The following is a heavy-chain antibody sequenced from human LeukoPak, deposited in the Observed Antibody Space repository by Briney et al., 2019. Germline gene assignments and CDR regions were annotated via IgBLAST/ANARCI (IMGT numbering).Heavy chain of an antibody. D-gene: IGHD3-3*01. J-gene: IGHJ4*02. V-gene: IGHV1-18*01. CDR2: ISAYNGNT. CDR1: GYTFTSYG. Sequence: ASVKVSCKASGYTFTSYGISWVRQAPGQGLEWMGWISAYNGNTNYAQKLQGRVTMTTDTSTSTAYMELRSLRSDDTAVYYCARAAIFGVVMGPPDYWGQGTLVTVSS. CDR3: ARAAIFGVVMGPPDY.